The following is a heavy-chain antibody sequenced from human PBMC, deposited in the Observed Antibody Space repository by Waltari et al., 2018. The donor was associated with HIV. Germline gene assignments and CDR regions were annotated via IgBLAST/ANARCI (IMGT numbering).Heavy chain of an antibody. D-gene: IGHD3-22*01. CDR2: MNPNSGNT. J-gene: IGHJ6*02. CDR3: ARNSSAKENRYFYYGLDV. CDR1: GYTFINFD. Sequence: QVYLVQSGPEVKRPGASVKISCKAYGYTFINFDVNWVRQAAGQGPEWLGWMNPNSGNTASPYIFEERVTMTTDVSTATAYMEMSGLTPEDTAIYYCARNSSAKENRYFYYGLDVWGQGTPVTV. V-gene: IGHV1-8*02.